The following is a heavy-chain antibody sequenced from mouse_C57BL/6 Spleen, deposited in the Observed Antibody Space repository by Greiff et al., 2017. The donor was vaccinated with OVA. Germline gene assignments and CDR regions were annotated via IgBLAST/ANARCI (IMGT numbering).Heavy chain of an antibody. CDR3: TRDGSSYIAY. D-gene: IGHD1-1*01. Sequence: VHLVESGAELVRPGASVTLSCKASGYTFTDYEMHWVKQTPVHGLEWIGAIDPETGGTAYNQKFKGKAILTADKSSSTAYMELRSLTSEDSAVYYCTRDGSSYIAYWGQGTLVTVSA. V-gene: IGHV1-15*01. J-gene: IGHJ3*01. CDR2: IDPETGGT. CDR1: GYTFTDYE.